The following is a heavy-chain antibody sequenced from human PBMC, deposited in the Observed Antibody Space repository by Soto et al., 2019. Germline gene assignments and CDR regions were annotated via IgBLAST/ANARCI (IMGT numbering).Heavy chain of an antibody. CDR2: IYYSGST. J-gene: IGHJ4*02. CDR1: GGSISSSSYY. CDR3: ARHTPAISISDH. D-gene: IGHD2-15*01. Sequence: QLQLQESGPGLVKPSETLSLTCTVSGGSISSSSYYWGWIRQPPGKGLEWIGSIYYSGSTYYNPSLKSRVTISVDTSNNQFSLKLSSVPAADTAVYYCARHTPAISISDHWGQGTLVTVSS. V-gene: IGHV4-39*01.